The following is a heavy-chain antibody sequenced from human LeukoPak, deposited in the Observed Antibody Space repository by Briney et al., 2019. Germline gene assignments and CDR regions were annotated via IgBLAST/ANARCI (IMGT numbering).Heavy chain of an antibody. D-gene: IGHD6-13*01. CDR1: GGSFSGYY. Sequence: SETLSLTCAVYGGSFSGYYWSWIRQPPGKGLEWIGEINHSGSTNYNPSLKSRVTISVDKSKNQFSLKLSSVTAADTAVYYCARESAAAGTDYWGQGTLVTVSS. CDR3: ARESAAAGTDY. J-gene: IGHJ4*02. CDR2: INHSGST. V-gene: IGHV4-34*01.